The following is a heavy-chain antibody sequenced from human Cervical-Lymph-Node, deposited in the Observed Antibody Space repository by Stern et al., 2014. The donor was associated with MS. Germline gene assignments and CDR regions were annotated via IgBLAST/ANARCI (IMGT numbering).Heavy chain of an antibody. CDR2: INPNSGGT. D-gene: IGHD5-18*01. V-gene: IGHV1-2*06. Sequence: QVQLVEYGAEVKKPGASVKVSCKTSGYTFAGNYIHWVRQAPGQGLEWMGRINPNSGGTNYAQKFQGRVTMTRDTSITTASMELSRLRFDDTAIYYCARERGRAGPAMADYWGQGTLVTVSS. CDR1: GYTFAGNY. J-gene: IGHJ4*02. CDR3: ARERGRAGPAMADY.